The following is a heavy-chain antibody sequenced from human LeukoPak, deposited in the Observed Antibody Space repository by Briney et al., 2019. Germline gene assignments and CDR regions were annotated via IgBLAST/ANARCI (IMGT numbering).Heavy chain of an antibody. V-gene: IGHV4-59*01. CDR3: ARGRRDGYNPPDY. CDR2: IYYSGST. CDR1: GGSISSYY. D-gene: IGHD5-12*01. Sequence: PSETLSLTCTVSGGSISSYYWSWIRQPPGKGLEWIGYIYYSGSTNYNPSLKSRVTISVDTFKNQFSLKLSSVAAADTAVYYCARGRRDGYNPPDYWGQGTLVTVSS. J-gene: IGHJ4*02.